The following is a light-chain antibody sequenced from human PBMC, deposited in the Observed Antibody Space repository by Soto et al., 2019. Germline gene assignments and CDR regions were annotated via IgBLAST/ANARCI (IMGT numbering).Light chain of an antibody. CDR2: EVS. Sequence: QSVLTQPPSASGSPGQSVTISCTGSSSDVGGYNYVSWYQQHPGKAPKLMIYEVSKRPSGVPDRLSGSKSGNTASLTVSGLQPYYEADYYFSSYVGSNTVVFPGGTHLTVL. CDR1: SSDVGGYNY. CDR3: SSYVGSNTVV. V-gene: IGLV2-8*01. J-gene: IGLJ2*01.